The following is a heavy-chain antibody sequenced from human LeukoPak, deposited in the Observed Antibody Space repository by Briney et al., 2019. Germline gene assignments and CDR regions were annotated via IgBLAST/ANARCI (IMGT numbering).Heavy chain of an antibody. Sequence: PGGSLRLSCAASGFTFSDYYMSWIRQAPGKGLEWVSYISSSGSTIYYADSVKGRFTISRDNAKNSLYLQMDSLRAEDTGLYYCARDHVVDGLVFDYWGQGALVTVSS. D-gene: IGHD2-15*01. CDR1: GFTFSDYY. J-gene: IGHJ4*02. CDR2: ISSSGSTI. CDR3: ARDHVVDGLVFDY. V-gene: IGHV3-11*04.